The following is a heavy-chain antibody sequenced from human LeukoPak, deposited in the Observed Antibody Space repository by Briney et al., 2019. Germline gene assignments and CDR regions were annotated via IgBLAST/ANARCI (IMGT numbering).Heavy chain of an antibody. Sequence: GASVKVSCKDSGGTFSNYGISWVRQAPGQGPEWMGGIIPIFGTTNYAQKFQGRVTITADEFTSTAYMEVSRLSSKDTAVYYCARGPSAAAGTFTAFDIWGQGTMATVSS. J-gene: IGHJ3*02. D-gene: IGHD6-13*01. CDR1: GGTFSNYG. V-gene: IGHV1-69*01. CDR2: IIPIFGTT. CDR3: ARGPSAAAGTFTAFDI.